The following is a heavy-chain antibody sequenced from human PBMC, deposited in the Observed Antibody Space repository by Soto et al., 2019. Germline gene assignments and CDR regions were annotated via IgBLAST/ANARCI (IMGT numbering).Heavy chain of an antibody. J-gene: IGHJ4*02. V-gene: IGHV4-4*02. D-gene: IGHD2-2*01. CDR3: ARDPPLPAAMVD. Sequence: QVQLQESGPGLVKPSGTLSLTCAVSGGSISSSNWWSWVRKPPGKGLEWIGEIYHSGSTNYNPSLKCRVTISVDKSKNQFSLQLSSVTAADTALYYCARDPPLPAAMVDWGQGTLVTVSS. CDR2: IYHSGST. CDR1: GGSISSSNW.